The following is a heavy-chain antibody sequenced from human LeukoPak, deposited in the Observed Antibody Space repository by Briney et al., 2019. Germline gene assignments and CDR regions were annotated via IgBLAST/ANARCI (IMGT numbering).Heavy chain of an antibody. J-gene: IGHJ4*02. Sequence: GGSLRLSRAASGFSFSGHWMHWARQLPGKGLVWVSRISPTGSTTSYADSVKGRFTVSRDNAKNTLYLQVNNLRAEDPAVYYCARGPSSNWSGLDFWGQGTLLTVSS. CDR3: ARGPSSNWSGLDF. V-gene: IGHV3-74*01. CDR2: ISPTGSTT. CDR1: GFSFSGHW. D-gene: IGHD6-13*01.